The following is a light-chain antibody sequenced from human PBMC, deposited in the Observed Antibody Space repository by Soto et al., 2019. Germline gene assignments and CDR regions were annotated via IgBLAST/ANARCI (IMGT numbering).Light chain of an antibody. CDR2: AAS. J-gene: IGKJ1*01. Sequence: DIQMTQTPSSLSASVGDRVTITFRASHSISSYLNLYQQKPGKAPKLLIYAASSLQSGVPSRFSGSGSGTDFTLTISSLQPEDFATYYCQQSYSTPPTFGQGTKVDI. V-gene: IGKV1-39*01. CDR1: HSISSY. CDR3: QQSYSTPPT.